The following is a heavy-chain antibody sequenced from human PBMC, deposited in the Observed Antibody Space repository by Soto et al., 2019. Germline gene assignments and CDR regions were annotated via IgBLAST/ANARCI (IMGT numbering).Heavy chain of an antibody. Sequence: QVQLVQSGAEVKKPGASVKVSCKASGYTFSTYGISWARQAPGQGLEWMGWISAYNGNSKNTQKLQGSVTMTTVTATDSAYMELRSLRSDDTAVYFCVRHGRVGVMNFDYHHGMDVWGQGTTVTVSS. D-gene: IGHD2-8*01. V-gene: IGHV1-18*01. CDR2: ISAYNGNS. J-gene: IGHJ6*02. CDR1: GYTFSTYG. CDR3: VRHGRVGVMNFDYHHGMDV.